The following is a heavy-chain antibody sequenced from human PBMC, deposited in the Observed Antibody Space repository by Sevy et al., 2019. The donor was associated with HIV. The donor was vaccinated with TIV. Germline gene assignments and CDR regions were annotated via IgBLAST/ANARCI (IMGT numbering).Heavy chain of an antibody. CDR2: IRSKASDGKT. J-gene: IGHJ5*02. Sequence: GGSLRLSCTASGFTFGDYAMSWVRQAPGKGLEWVGFIRSKASDGKTEYAVSVNVRFTIAKDDTKSILNLKMNSLKTEDTAVYYCTRGGWVPNKFDPWGQGTLVTVSS. CDR3: TRGGWVPNKFDP. V-gene: IGHV3-49*04. D-gene: IGHD6-19*01. CDR1: GFTFGDYA.